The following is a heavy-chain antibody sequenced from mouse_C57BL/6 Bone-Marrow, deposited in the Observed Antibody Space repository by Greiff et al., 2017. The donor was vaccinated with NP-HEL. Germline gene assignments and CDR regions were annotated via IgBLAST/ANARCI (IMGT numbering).Heavy chain of an antibody. Sequence: VQLQQSGPELVKPGASVKISCKASGYTFTDYYMNWVKQSHGKSLEWIGDINPNNGGTSYNQKFKGKATLTADKSSSTAYMELRSLTSEDSAVYYCARCDYDAMDYWGQGTSVTVSS. CDR1: GYTFTDYY. V-gene: IGHV1-26*01. CDR2: INPNNGGT. CDR3: ARCDYDAMDY. J-gene: IGHJ4*01.